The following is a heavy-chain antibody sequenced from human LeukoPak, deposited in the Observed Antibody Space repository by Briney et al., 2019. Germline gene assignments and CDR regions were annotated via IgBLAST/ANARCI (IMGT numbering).Heavy chain of an antibody. CDR2: MNLKSGYT. CDR1: GYTFISYD. D-gene: IGHD1-26*01. V-gene: IGHV1-8*01. J-gene: IGHJ4*02. Sequence: ASVKVSCKTSGYTFISYDINWVRQATGQGREWMGWMNLKSGYTGYAQKFQGRVTMTRNTYISTAYMELSSLTFEDTAVYYCARVNGAVDYWGQGTLVTVSS. CDR3: ARVNGAVDY.